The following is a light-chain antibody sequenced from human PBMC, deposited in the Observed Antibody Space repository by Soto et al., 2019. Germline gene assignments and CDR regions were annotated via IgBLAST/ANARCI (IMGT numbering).Light chain of an antibody. CDR3: QQTYSTPQT. V-gene: IGKV1-39*01. CDR2: SAS. Sequence: DIQLTHYPSSLSASVGDRVAITCRASQSITRYLNWYQQRPGKAPKLLIYSASSLQGGVPSRFSGSGTGTDFTLTISSLYPEDFATYYCQQTYSTPQTFGQGTKVDIK. J-gene: IGKJ1*01. CDR1: QSITRY.